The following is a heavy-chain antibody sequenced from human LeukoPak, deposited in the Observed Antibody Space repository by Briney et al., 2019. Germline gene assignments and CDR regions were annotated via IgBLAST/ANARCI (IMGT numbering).Heavy chain of an antibody. CDR3: ARDHTRKYSGFGY. CDR2: ISPSGGST. D-gene: IGHD5-12*01. J-gene: IGHJ4*02. CDR1: GYTFTSNY. V-gene: IGHV1-46*01. Sequence: ASVKVSCKAFGYTFTSNYMHWVRQAPGQGPEWMGVISPSGGSTTYAQKFQGRVTLTRDMSTSTAYMELRSLRSDDTAVYYCARDHTRKYSGFGYWGQGTLVTVSS.